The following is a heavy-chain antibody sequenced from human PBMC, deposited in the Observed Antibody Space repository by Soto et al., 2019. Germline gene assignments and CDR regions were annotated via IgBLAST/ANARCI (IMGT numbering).Heavy chain of an antibody. J-gene: IGHJ6*02. Sequence: GSLRLSCAASGFTFSTYAMTWVRQAPGKGLEWVSIISSSGDGTYYVDSVKGRFTISRDNTRNTLNLQMNSLRAEDTAVYYCAKIGDFWSWGMDVWGQGTTVTVSS. D-gene: IGHD3-3*01. V-gene: IGHV3-23*01. CDR2: ISSSGDGT. CDR1: GFTFSTYA. CDR3: AKIGDFWSWGMDV.